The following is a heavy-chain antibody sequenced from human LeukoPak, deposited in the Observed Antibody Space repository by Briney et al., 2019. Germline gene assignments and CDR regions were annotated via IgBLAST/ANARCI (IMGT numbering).Heavy chain of an antibody. Sequence: SETLSLTCTVSGGSISSGDYYWSWIRQPPGKGLEWIGYIYYSGSTYYNPSLKSRVTISVDTSKNQFSLKLSSVTAADTAVYYCARDRSRGGSYQEVEPDAFDIWGQGTMVSVSS. D-gene: IGHD2-15*01. CDR3: ARDRSRGGSYQEVEPDAFDI. V-gene: IGHV4-30-4*01. CDR1: GGSISSGDYY. CDR2: IYYSGST. J-gene: IGHJ3*02.